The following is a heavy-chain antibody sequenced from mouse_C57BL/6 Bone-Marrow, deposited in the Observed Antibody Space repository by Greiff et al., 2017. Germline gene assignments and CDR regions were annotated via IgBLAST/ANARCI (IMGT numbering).Heavy chain of an antibody. CDR1: GLNIKDYY. D-gene: IGHD1-1*01. J-gene: IGHJ1*03. V-gene: IGHV14-1*01. CDR3: TSYYGSSPYWYFDV. Sequence: VQLQQSGAELVRPGASVKLSCTASGLNIKDYYMHWVKQRPEQGLEWIGRIDPEDGDTEYAPKFQGKATMTADTSSNTAYLQLSSLTSEDTAVYYCTSYYGSSPYWYFDVWGTGTTVTVSS. CDR2: IDPEDGDT.